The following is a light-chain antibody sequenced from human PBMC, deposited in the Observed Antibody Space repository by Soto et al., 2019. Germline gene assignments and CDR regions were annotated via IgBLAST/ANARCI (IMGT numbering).Light chain of an antibody. V-gene: IGKV1-5*03. CDR1: QSISSW. J-gene: IGKJ1*01. CDR3: QNFTGT. Sequence: DIQMTQSPSTLSASVGDRVTITCRASQSISSWLAWYQQKPGKAPKLLIYKASSLESGVPSRFSGSGSGTEFTLTISSLQPDDFATYYCQNFTGTFVQGTKVEIK. CDR2: KAS.